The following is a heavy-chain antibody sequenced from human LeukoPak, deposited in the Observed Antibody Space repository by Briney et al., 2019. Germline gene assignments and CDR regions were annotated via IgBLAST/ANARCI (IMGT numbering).Heavy chain of an antibody. V-gene: IGHV3-7*01. Sequence: GGSRRFSCAASGVTFSNHWMSWVRQAPGKGLDGVANIKYDGSEKYHVDSVKGRFTIFRDNAKNSLYLQLNSLRAEDTAVYYCARDHIAPGLLFDCWGQGTQVTVSS. J-gene: IGHJ4*02. CDR3: ARDHIAPGLLFDC. CDR1: GVTFSNHW. CDR2: IKYDGSEK. D-gene: IGHD2-21*01.